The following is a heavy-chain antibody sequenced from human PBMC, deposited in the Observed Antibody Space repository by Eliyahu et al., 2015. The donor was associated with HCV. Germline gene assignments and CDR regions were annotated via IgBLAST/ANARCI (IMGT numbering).Heavy chain of an antibody. CDR3: GADVYFVG. CDR2: ITSYGTST. Sequence: EVQLVESGGALVQSGGSLRLSCTASGFNFKXYXXYWVRQAPGKGLVWVSRITSYGTSTTYTDSVKGRFTISRDDAMNTVYLQMNSLRVEDTAIYYCGADVYFVGWGQGTLVTVSS. D-gene: IGHD3-10*01. V-gene: IGHV3-74*01. CDR1: GFNFKXYX. J-gene: IGHJ4*02.